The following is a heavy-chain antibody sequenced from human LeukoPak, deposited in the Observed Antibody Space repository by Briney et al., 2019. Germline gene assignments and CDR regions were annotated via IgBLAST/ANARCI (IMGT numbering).Heavy chain of an antibody. Sequence: GASVKVSCKAYGYTFTGYYMHWVRQAPGQGLEWMGWINPNSGGTNYAQKFQGRVTMTRDTSISTAYMELSRLRSDDTAVYYCARVSCWHYYFDYWGQGTLVTVSS. CDR3: ARVSCWHYYFDY. D-gene: IGHD6-19*01. CDR2: INPNSGGT. CDR1: GYTFTGYY. J-gene: IGHJ4*01. V-gene: IGHV1-2*02.